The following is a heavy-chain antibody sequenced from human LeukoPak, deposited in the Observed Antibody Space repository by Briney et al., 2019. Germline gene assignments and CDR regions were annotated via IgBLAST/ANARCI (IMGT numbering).Heavy chain of an antibody. Sequence: GGSLRLSCAASGFTFSTYNMNWVRQAPGKGLEWVSSISDSGDYTYYADSVKGRFSISRDNSKNTLYLQMDRLRAEDTAVYYCAKDQRPRGNYGYFDYWGQGTLVTVSS. D-gene: IGHD1-26*01. CDR3: AKDQRPRGNYGYFDY. J-gene: IGHJ4*02. V-gene: IGHV3-23*01. CDR1: GFTFSTYN. CDR2: ISDSGDYT.